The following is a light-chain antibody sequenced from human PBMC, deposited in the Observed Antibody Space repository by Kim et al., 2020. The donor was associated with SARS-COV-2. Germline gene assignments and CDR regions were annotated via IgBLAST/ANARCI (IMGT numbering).Light chain of an antibody. J-gene: IGLJ2*01. CDR2: DVN. Sequence: QSALTQPRSVSGSPGQSVTISCTGTSSDIGAYNYVSWYQLHPGKAPRLIIHDVNNRPSGVPDRFSGSKSGNTASLTVSGLQPEDEGDYYCYSYAGYLLKRLFGGGTQLTVL. V-gene: IGLV2-11*01. CDR3: YSYAGYLLKRL. CDR1: SSDIGAYNY.